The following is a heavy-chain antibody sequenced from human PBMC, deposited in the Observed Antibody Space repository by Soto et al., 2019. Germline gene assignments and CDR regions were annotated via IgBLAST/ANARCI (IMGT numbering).Heavy chain of an antibody. J-gene: IGHJ6*02. CDR2: MNPNSGNT. V-gene: IGHV1-8*01. CDR3: ARVHIAAAGTRYYYGMDV. Sequence: SVKVSCKASGYTFTIYDINCVLQATLQWREWMGWMNPNSGNTGYAQKFQGRVTMTRNTSISTAYMELSSLRSEDTAVYYCARVHIAAAGTRYYYGMDVWGQGTTVTVSS. D-gene: IGHD6-13*01. CDR1: GYTFTIYD.